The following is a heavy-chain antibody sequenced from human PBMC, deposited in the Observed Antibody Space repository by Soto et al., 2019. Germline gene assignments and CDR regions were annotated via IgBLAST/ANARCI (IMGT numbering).Heavy chain of an antibody. J-gene: IGHJ4*02. CDR3: ASGGYGGRTADFDY. D-gene: IGHD5-12*01. Sequence: GGSLRLSCAASGFSFNTYSMNWVRQAPGKGLEWVSYISTDTTTTHYADSVKGRFTVSRDNAKNSLYLQMNSLRDEDTAVYYCASGGYGGRTADFDYWGQGTMVTVSS. CDR1: GFSFNTYS. V-gene: IGHV3-48*02. CDR2: ISTDTTTT.